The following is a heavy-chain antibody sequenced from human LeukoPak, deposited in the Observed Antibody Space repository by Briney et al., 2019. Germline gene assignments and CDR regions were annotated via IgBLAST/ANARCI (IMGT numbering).Heavy chain of an antibody. Sequence: ASVTDPCKASGFTFTGYYIHWVRRAPGQGLEWMGIINPSDGTTSYAQKFRGRVTLTRDTSTSTVYKALSSLRSEDTAVYYCARALANKYDTRLTEDYWGQGTLVTVSS. CDR2: INPSDGTT. D-gene: IGHD3-22*01. V-gene: IGHV1-46*01. J-gene: IGHJ4*02. CDR1: GFTFTGYY. CDR3: ARALANKYDTRLTEDY.